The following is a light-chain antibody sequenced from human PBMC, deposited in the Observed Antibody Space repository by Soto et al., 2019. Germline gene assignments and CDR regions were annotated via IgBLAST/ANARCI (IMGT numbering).Light chain of an antibody. CDR3: QQLNSYPPDT. CDR1: QAISSY. V-gene: IGKV1-9*01. Sequence: DIPLTQSPSFLSASVGDRVTVTCRASQAISSYLAWYQQKPGKAPKLLIYAASTLQSGVPSRFSGSGSGTEFTLTISSLQPEDFATYYCQQLNSYPPDTFGGGTKVEIK. J-gene: IGKJ4*01. CDR2: AAS.